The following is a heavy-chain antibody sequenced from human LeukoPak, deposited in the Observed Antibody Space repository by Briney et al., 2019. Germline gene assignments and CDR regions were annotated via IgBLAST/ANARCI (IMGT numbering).Heavy chain of an antibody. J-gene: IGHJ6*04. CDR2: IIPIFGTA. CDR3: ARWIRGVGYYYYGMDV. V-gene: IGHV1-69*13. D-gene: IGHD5-18*01. CDR1: GGTSSSYA. Sequence: ASVKVSCKASGGTSSSYAISWVRQAPGQGLEWMGGIIPIFGTANYAQKFQGRVTITADESTSTAYMELSSLRSEDTAVYYCARWIRGVGYYYYGMDVWGKGTTVTVSS.